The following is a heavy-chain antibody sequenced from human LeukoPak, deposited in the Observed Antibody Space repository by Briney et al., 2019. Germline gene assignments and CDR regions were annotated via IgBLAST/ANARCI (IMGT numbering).Heavy chain of an antibody. CDR2: IYPRDSDT. CDR1: GYSFTSYW. Sequence: GESLKISCKGSGYSFTSYWIGWVRQMPGKGLEWMGIIYPRDSDTRYSPSFQGQVTISADKSISTAYLQWSSLKASDTAMYYCARPSQVIHDAFDIWGQGTMVTVSS. V-gene: IGHV5-51*01. J-gene: IGHJ3*02. CDR3: ARPSQVIHDAFDI. D-gene: IGHD2-21*01.